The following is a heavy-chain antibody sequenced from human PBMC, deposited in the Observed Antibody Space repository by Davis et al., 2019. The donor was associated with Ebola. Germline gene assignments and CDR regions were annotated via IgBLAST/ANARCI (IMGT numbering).Heavy chain of an antibody. D-gene: IGHD6-19*01. CDR1: GFTVSSNY. J-gene: IGHJ4*02. CDR2: IYYSGST. Sequence: MPGGSLRLSCAASGFTVSSNYMSWVRQAPGKGLEWIGYIYYSGSTNYNPSLKSRVTISVDTSKNQFSLKLSSVTAADTAVYYCAVPSSGWLEGFDYWGQGTLVTVSS. CDR3: AVPSSGWLEGFDY. V-gene: IGHV4-59*08.